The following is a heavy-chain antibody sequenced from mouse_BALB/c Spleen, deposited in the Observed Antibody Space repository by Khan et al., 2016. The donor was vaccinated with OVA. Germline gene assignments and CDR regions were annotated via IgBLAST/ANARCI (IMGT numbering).Heavy chain of an antibody. D-gene: IGHD1-1*01. Sequence: QVQLKQSGAELVKPGASVKLSCKASGYPLTSYWLHWVKQRPGQGLEWIGEIDPSDNYTNYNQKFKGKATLTVDKSSSTTYMQLSSLTSEDSAVYYCSRSFLYGISTWFGYWGQGTLVTVSA. CDR2: IDPSDNYT. CDR1: GYPLTSYW. CDR3: SRSFLYGISTWFGY. J-gene: IGHJ3*01. V-gene: IGHV1-69*02.